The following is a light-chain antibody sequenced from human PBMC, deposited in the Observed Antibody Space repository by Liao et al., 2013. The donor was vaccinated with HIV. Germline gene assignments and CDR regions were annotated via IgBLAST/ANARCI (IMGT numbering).Light chain of an antibody. Sequence: SYELTQPPSVSVAPGKTARITCGGNNIGSKSVHWYQQKPGQAPVLVISFYSDRPSGIPERVSGSISGNTATLTISRVEAGDEADYYCQVWDSGSAQEVFGPGTKITVL. CDR1: NIGSKS. J-gene: IGLJ1*01. CDR3: QVWDSGSAQEV. CDR2: FYS. V-gene: IGLV3-21*01.